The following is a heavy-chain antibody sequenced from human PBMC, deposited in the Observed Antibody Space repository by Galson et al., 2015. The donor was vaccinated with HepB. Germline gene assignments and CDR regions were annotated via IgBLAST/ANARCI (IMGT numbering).Heavy chain of an antibody. CDR3: VKEGAWFGGDWFDP. CDR2: INGRGSTR. CDR1: GFIFRHHA. V-gene: IGHV3-23*01. Sequence: SLRLSCAGSGFIFRHHAMAWIRQAPGKGLEWVSGINGRGSTRSYSDAVKGRFSISRDNSKDTVFLQMDNLRPEDTPVYYCVKEGAWFGGDWFDPWGQGALVTVS. J-gene: IGHJ5*02. D-gene: IGHD3-16*01.